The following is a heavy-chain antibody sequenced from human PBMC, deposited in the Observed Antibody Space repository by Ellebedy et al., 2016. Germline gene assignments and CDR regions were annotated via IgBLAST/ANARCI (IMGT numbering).Heavy chain of an antibody. CDR2: IYYSGNT. V-gene: IGHV4-59*08. D-gene: IGHD4-17*01. CDR1: GASISSYY. CDR3: AAVTTGLHYVDY. J-gene: IGHJ4*02. Sequence: GSLRLSCSVSGASISSYYWSWIRQPPGKGLEWIGNIYYSGNTNYNPSLQSRVTISIDTSKTQFSLKVSSVTATDTAIYYCAAVTTGLHYVDYWGQGAQVSVSS.